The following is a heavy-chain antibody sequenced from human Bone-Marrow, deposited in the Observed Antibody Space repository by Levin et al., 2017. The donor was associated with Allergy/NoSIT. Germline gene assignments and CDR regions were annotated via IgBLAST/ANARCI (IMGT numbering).Heavy chain of an antibody. V-gene: IGHV3-73*01. CDR3: NVGSDSGYYHDY. CDR1: GFSFGGST. D-gene: IGHD3-10*01. Sequence: LSLPCAASGFSFGGSTMHWVRQAFGKGLEWVGRIRSNTNSYATTYAASVKGRFTISRDDSKNTAYLQMDSLKTEDTAVYYCNVGSDSGYYHDYWGRGTLVTVSS. J-gene: IGHJ4*02. CDR2: IRSNTNSYAT.